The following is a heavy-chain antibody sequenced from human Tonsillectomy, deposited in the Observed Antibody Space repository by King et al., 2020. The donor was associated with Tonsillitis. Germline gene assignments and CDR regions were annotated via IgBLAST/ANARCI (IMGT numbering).Heavy chain of an antibody. Sequence: QLVQSGGGLVKPGGSLRLSCAASGFTFSSYSMNWVRQAPGKGLEWVSSISSSSTYIYYADSVKGRFTISRDNAKNSLYLQMNSLGAEDTAVYYCATLPGPHSFDYWGQGTLVTVSS. J-gene: IGHJ4*02. V-gene: IGHV3-21*01. CDR3: ATLPGPHSFDY. CDR2: ISSSSTYI. CDR1: GFTFSSYS.